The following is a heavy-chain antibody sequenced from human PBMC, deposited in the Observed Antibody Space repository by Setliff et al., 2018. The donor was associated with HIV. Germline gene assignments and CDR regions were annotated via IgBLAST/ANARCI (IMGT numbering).Heavy chain of an antibody. CDR2: ITTYNGGT. V-gene: IGHV1-18*01. CDR3: TRGGYSGAFLDAFDI. J-gene: IGHJ3*02. D-gene: IGHD1-26*01. Sequence: ASVKVSCKASGYSFTSYGLSWVRQAPGLGLEWMGSITTYNGGTNYAQKFQGRVTMTTDTSTSTAYMELRSLRSDDTAVYYCTRGGYSGAFLDAFDIWGQGTMVTVSS. CDR1: GYSFTSYG.